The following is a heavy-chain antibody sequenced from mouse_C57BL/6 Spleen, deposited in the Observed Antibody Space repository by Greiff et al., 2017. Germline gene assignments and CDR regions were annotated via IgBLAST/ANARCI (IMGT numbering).Heavy chain of an antibody. J-gene: IGHJ3*01. CDR2: IDPSDSET. D-gene: IGHD2-4*01. CDR1: GYTFTSYW. Sequence: QVHVKQPGAELVRPGSSVKLSCKASGYTFTSYWMHWVKQRPIQGLEWIGNIDPSDSETHYNQKFKDKATLTVDKSSSTAYMQLSSLTSEDSAVYYCARVDDYEGFAYWGQGTLVTVSA. V-gene: IGHV1-52*01. CDR3: ARVDDYEGFAY.